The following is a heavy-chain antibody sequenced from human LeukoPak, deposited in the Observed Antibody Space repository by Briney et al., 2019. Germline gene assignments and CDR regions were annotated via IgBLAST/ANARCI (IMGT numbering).Heavy chain of an antibody. J-gene: IGHJ4*02. D-gene: IGHD1-1*01. Sequence: PSETLSLTCTVSGGSISSSSYYWGWIRQPPGKGLEWIGRIYYSGTTYYHPSRKSRVTISIDTAKNQFFLEVSSVTAADTAVYYCARHTSHTIGTGDFDYWGQGTLVTVSS. CDR1: GGSISSSSYY. V-gene: IGHV4-39*01. CDR2: IYYSGTT. CDR3: ARHTSHTIGTGDFDY.